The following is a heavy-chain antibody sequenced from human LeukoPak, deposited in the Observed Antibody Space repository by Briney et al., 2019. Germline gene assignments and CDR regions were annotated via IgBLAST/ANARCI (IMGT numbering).Heavy chain of an antibody. CDR3: ARDYYGSGSYSPADY. Sequence: GASVKVSCKASGYTFTGYYMHWVRQAPGQGLEWMGWISAYNGNTNYAQKLQGRVTMTTDTSTSTAYMELRSLRSDDTAVYYCARDYYGSGSYSPADYWGQGTLVTVSS. J-gene: IGHJ4*02. CDR1: GYTFTGYY. CDR2: ISAYNGNT. V-gene: IGHV1-18*04. D-gene: IGHD3-10*01.